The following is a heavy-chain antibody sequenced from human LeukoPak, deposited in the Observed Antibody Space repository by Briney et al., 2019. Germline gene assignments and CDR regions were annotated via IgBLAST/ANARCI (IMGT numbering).Heavy chain of an antibody. CDR3: ARGRNDAFDI. CDR1: GDSFSSNSYY. J-gene: IGHJ3*02. CDR2: IYYSGST. Sequence: PSETLSLTCTVSGDSFSSNSYYWSWIRQPPGKGLEWIGYIYYSGSTNYNPSLKSRVTISVDTSKNQFSLKLSSVTAADTAVYYCARGRNDAFDIWGQGTMVTVSS. V-gene: IGHV4-61*01.